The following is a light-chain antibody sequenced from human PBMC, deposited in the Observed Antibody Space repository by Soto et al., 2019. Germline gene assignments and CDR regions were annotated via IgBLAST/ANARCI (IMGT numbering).Light chain of an antibody. CDR1: QSVRSN. V-gene: IGKV3-15*01. CDR3: QQYDNWPRT. Sequence: EKVMTQSPATLSVSPGERATLSCRASQSVRSNLAWYQQKPGQPPRLLIYDASTGATGIPSRFSGSGSGTEFTLTISSLKSEDFAVYYCQQYDNWPRTFGQGTRVDFK. CDR2: DAS. J-gene: IGKJ1*01.